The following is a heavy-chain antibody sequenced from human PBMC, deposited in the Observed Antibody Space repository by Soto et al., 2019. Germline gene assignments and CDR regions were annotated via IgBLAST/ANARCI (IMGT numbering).Heavy chain of an antibody. J-gene: IGHJ6*03. V-gene: IGHV1-8*01. CDR3: ARDSPLTVYYYYYMDV. CDR1: GYTFISYD. D-gene: IGHD4-4*01. Sequence: ASVKVSCKASGYTFISYDINWVRQATGQGLEWMGWMNPNSGNTGYSQKFQGRVTITRDTSASTAYMELSSLRSEDTAVYYCARDSPLTVYYYYYMDVWGKGTTVTVSS. CDR2: MNPNSGNT.